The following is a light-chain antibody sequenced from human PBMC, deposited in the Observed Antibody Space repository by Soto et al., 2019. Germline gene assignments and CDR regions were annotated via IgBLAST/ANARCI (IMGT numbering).Light chain of an antibody. CDR2: DNS. J-gene: IGLJ2*01. CDR3: GTWDISLDTVV. V-gene: IGLV1-51*01. CDR1: SSNIGGNY. Sequence: QSILTQPPSVSAAPGQTITTSCSGSSSNIGGNYVSWYQQLPRTAPKLLIYDNSKRFSGIPDRFSGSKSGTSATLGITGLQTEDEASYCCGTWDISLDTVVFGGGTKLTVL.